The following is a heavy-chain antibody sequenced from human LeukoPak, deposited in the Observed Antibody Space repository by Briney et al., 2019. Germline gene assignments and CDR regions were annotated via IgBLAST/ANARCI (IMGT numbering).Heavy chain of an antibody. Sequence: GGSPRLSCAVSGFTVTSNYISWVRQAPGKGLEWVSVIYSAGTTYYADSVKGRFTISRDISKNTLYLQMNSLRAEDTAVYYCASQSTPVLPFDIWGQGTMVTVSS. CDR2: IYSAGTT. J-gene: IGHJ3*02. CDR1: GFTVTSNY. V-gene: IGHV3-66*04. CDR3: ASQSTPVLPFDI.